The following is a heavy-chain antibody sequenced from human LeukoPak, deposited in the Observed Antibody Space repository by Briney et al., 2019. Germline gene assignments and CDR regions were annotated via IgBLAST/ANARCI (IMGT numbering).Heavy chain of an antibody. J-gene: IGHJ4*02. D-gene: IGHD4-17*01. Sequence: NPSETLSLTCNVSGGSISRDSYYWSWIRQPAGEGLEWIGRIYASGSTNYNPSLKSRVTISVDTSKNPFSLKPRSVTAADTPVYYCARGVVVDGDNVHYFDYWGQGTLVTVSS. V-gene: IGHV4-61*02. CDR1: GGSISRDSYY. CDR3: ARGVVVDGDNVHYFDY. CDR2: IYASGST.